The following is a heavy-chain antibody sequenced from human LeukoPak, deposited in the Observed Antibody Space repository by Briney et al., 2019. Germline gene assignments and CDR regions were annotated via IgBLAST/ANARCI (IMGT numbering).Heavy chain of an antibody. CDR1: GGSISSSSYY. J-gene: IGHJ4*02. CDR3: VRRVYGSGGH. D-gene: IGHD3-10*01. Sequence: PSETLSLTCTVSGGSISSSSYYWGWIRQPPGKGLEWIGSIYYGGSTYYNPSLKSRVTISVDTSKNQFSLKLSSVTAADTAVYYCVRRVYGSGGHWGQGTLVTVSS. V-gene: IGHV4-39*01. CDR2: IYYGGST.